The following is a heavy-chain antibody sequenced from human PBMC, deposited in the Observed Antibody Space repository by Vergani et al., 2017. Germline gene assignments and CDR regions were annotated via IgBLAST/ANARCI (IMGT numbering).Heavy chain of an antibody. D-gene: IGHD2-2*01. CDR2: IIPILGIA. J-gene: IGHJ6*03. Sequence: QVQLVQSGAEVKKPGSSVKVSCKASGGTFSSYAISWVRQAPGQGLEWMGRIIPILGIANYAQKFQGRVTITADKSTSTAYMELSSLRSEDTAVYYCAREIPAASGGGLRGNYYYYMDVWGKGTTVTVSS. V-gene: IGHV1-69*04. CDR3: AREIPAASGGGLRGNYYYYMDV. CDR1: GGTFSSYA.